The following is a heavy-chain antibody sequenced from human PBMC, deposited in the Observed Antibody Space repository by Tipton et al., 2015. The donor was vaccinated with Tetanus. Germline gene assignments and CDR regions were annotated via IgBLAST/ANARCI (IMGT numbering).Heavy chain of an antibody. Sequence: QLVQSGAEMKKPGESLRISCMGSGYSFASYWIGWVRQMPGKGLEWMGIIYPGDSDTRYSPSFQGQVTISVDKSINTAYLQWSSLKASDTSMFYCARAHCTDGVCNFDFWGQGALVTVAS. CDR3: ARAHCTDGVCNFDF. V-gene: IGHV5-51*01. CDR1: GYSFASYW. J-gene: IGHJ4*02. CDR2: IYPGDSDT. D-gene: IGHD2-8*01.